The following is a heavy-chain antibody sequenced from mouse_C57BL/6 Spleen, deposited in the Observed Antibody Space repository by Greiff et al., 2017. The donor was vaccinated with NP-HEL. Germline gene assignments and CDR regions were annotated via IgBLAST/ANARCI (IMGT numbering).Heavy chain of an antibody. CDR1: GYTFTSYW. Sequence: QVQLQQPGTELVKPGASVKLSCKASGYTFTSYWMPWVKQRPGQGLEWIGNINPSNGGTNYNEKFKSKATMTVDTSSSTAYMQLSSLTSEDSAVYDGERFVGLRQGYFDYWGQGTTLTVSS. V-gene: IGHV1-53*01. J-gene: IGHJ2*01. CDR3: ERFVGLRQGYFDY. D-gene: IGHD2-4*01. CDR2: INPSNGGT.